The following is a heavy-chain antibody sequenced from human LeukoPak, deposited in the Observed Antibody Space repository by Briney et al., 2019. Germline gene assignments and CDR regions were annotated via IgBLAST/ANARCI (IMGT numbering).Heavy chain of an antibody. V-gene: IGHV3-21*01. CDR1: GFTFSSHS. CDR3: ARDPEYSSSSEDNDY. Sequence: PGGSLRLSCAASGFTFSSHSMNWVRQAPGKGLEWVSSISSSSSYIYYADSVKGRFTISRDNAKNSLYLQMNSLRAEDTAVYYCARDPEYSSSSEDNDYWGQGTLVTVSS. CDR2: ISSSSSYI. J-gene: IGHJ4*02. D-gene: IGHD6-6*01.